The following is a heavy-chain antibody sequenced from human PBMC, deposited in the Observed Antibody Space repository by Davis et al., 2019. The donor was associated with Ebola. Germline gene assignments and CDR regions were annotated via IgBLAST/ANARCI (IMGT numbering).Heavy chain of an antibody. CDR2: VYSSGIT. V-gene: IGHV4-61*09. CDR1: GDSISSGYFS. CDR3: ARDRQDSRAYGF. D-gene: IGHD3-16*01. Sequence: SETLSLTCNVSGDSISSGYFSWTWVRQPAGKGLEWIGHVYSSGITNYNPSLASRVTISLDTSQNQFSLSLNSVTAADTAIYFCARDRQDSRAYGFWGQGNLVTVSS. J-gene: IGHJ4*02.